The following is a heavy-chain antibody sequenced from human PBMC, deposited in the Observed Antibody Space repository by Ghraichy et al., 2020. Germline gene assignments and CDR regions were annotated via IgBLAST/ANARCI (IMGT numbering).Heavy chain of an antibody. V-gene: IGHV3-33*01. D-gene: IGHD6-19*01. CDR3: ARPSGMAVAGTDAFHI. CDR2: IWSDGRNK. Sequence: GALRLSCAASGFTFSSYGMHWVRQAPGKGLEWMAVIWSDGRNKYYADSVKGRFTISRDNSENTLYLQMNSLRPEDTSVYYCARPSGMAVAGTDAFHIWGQGTMVTVSS. J-gene: IGHJ3*02. CDR1: GFTFSSYG.